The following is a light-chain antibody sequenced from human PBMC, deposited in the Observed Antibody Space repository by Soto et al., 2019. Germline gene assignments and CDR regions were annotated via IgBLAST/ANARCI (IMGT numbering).Light chain of an antibody. Sequence: EIVMTQSPATLSVSPGERATLSCRGSQSVSINLAWFQQKPDQAPRLLIYGASTRATDIPARFSGSGSGTEFTLTISSLQSEDFAVYYCQQRSNWPPWTFGQGTKVDIK. J-gene: IGKJ1*01. V-gene: IGKV3-15*01. CDR2: GAS. CDR3: QQRSNWPPWT. CDR1: QSVSIN.